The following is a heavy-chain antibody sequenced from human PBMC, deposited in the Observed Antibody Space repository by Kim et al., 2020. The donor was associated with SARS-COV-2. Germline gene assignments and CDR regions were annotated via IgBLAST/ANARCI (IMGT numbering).Heavy chain of an antibody. Sequence: ADSVKGGFTISRDNAKNSLYLQMNSLRAEDTAVDYCASLEQLAPGAFESWGQGTMVTVSS. V-gene: IGHV3-48*03. CDR3: ASLEQLAPGAFES. D-gene: IGHD6-6*01. J-gene: IGHJ3*02.